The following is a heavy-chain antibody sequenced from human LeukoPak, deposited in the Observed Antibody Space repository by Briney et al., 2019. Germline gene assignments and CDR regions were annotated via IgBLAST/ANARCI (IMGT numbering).Heavy chain of an antibody. CDR1: GFTFSSYS. CDR3: AKGDGSGSYIVRGFDY. Sequence: GGSLRLSCAASGFTFSSYSMNWVRQAPGKGLEWVSVISSSGGSTYYADSVKGRFTISRDNSKNTLYLQMNSLRAEDTAIYYCAKGDGSGSYIVRGFDYWGQGTLVTVSS. CDR2: ISSSGGST. J-gene: IGHJ4*02. D-gene: IGHD3-10*01. V-gene: IGHV3-23*01.